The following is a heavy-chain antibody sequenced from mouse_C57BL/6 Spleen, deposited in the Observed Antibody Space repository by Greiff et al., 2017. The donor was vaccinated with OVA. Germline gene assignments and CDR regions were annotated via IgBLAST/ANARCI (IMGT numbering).Heavy chain of an antibody. CDR3: ARDGYYPHWYFDV. J-gene: IGHJ1*03. V-gene: IGHV1-22*01. CDR2: INPNNGGT. Sequence: EVQLQQSGPELVKPGASVKMSCKASGYTFTDYNMHWVKQSHGKSLEWIGYINPNNGGTSYNQKFKGKATLTVNKSSSTAYMELRSLTSEASAVYYCARDGYYPHWYFDVWGTGTTVTVSS. CDR1: GYTFTDYN. D-gene: IGHD2-3*01.